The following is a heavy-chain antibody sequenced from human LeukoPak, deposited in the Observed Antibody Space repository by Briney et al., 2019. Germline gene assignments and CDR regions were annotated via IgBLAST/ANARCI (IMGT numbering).Heavy chain of an antibody. D-gene: IGHD3-22*01. CDR1: GYSFTTYW. V-gene: IGHV5-51*01. CDR2: VYPGDTYT. J-gene: IGHJ3*02. CDR3: ARRRDYDGSGYYRGDAFDI. Sequence: GESLKISCKGSGYSFTTYWIAWVRQMPGKGLEWMAMVYPGDTYTRYSPSFQGQVTISADKSISTAYLQWSSLEASDTAIYYCARRRDYDGSGYYRGDAFDIWGQGTMVTVSS.